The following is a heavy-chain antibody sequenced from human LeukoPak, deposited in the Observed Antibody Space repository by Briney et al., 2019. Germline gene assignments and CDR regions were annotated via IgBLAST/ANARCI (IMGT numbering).Heavy chain of an antibody. CDR2: INPNIGAT. CDR3: ARYTAMFRGFDF. D-gene: IGHD5-18*01. CDR1: GYTFTDYY. J-gene: IGHJ4*02. V-gene: IGHV1-2*02. Sequence: ASVKVSCKSSGYTFTDYYMHRVRQAPGQGLEWMGWINPNIGATNYAQKFQGRVTMTRDTSISTAYMELSRLRSDDVAMYYCARYTAMFRGFDFWGQGTPVTVSS.